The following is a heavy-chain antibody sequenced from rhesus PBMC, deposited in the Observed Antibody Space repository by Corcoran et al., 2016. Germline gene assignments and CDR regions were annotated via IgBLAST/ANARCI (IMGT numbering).Heavy chain of an antibody. CDR2: IDSAGSTT. CDR3: AGDYDY. V-gene: IGHV3-28*02. CDR1: GFTFSDYW. J-gene: IGHJ4*01. Sequence: EVQLVESGGGLAKPGGSLSLSCAASGFTFSDYWMHWVRLAPGKGLEWISGIDSAGSTTYYADSVKGRFNISRENARNTLHLQMDVLRAEDTAVYYCAGDYDYWGQGVLVTVSS.